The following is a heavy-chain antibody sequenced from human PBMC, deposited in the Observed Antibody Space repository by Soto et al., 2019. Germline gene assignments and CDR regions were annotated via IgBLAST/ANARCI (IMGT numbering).Heavy chain of an antibody. J-gene: IGHJ3*02. V-gene: IGHV3-21*01. CDR3: ARNSITAGAFDI. CDR1: GFTFNSYS. D-gene: IGHD2-21*01. CDR2: ISSSSSYI. Sequence: PGGSMRLSCAASGFTFNSYSVNWVRQAPGKGLEWVSSISSSSSYIYYADSVKGRFTISRDNAKNSLYLQMNSLRAEDTAVYYCARNSITAGAFDIWGQGTMVTVSS.